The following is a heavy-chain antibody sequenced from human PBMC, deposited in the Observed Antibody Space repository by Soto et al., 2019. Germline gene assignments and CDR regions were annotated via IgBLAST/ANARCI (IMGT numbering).Heavy chain of an antibody. Sequence: QLQLQESGSGLVKPAQTLSLTCAVSGDSINSGGYSWSWIRQPPRKGLEWIGYIYHSGSTHYNTSLECRGTVSLARSKNQFSLRLNAGTAADTAVEYCARNRVGSSLYVDYWGQGIQVTVSS. CDR2: IYHSGST. J-gene: IGHJ4*02. D-gene: IGHD2-2*01. CDR3: ARNRVGSSLYVDY. CDR1: GDSINSGGYS. V-gene: IGHV4-30-2*01.